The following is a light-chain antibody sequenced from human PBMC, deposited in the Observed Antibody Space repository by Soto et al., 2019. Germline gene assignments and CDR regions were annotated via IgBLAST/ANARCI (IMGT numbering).Light chain of an antibody. CDR1: QSVSSSY. CDR2: GAS. CDR3: QQYGSSPRT. Sequence: IVLRQSPGTLSFSPGETTTLSCRASQSVSSSYLAWYQQKPGQAPRLLIDGASSRATGIPDRFSGSGSGTDFTLTISRLEPEDFAVYYCQQYGSSPRTFGQGTKVDIK. V-gene: IGKV3-20*01. J-gene: IGKJ1*01.